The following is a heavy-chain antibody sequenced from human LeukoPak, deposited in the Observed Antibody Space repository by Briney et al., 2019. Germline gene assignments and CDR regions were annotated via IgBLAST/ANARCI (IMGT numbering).Heavy chain of an antibody. CDR1: GGSISSSSYY. D-gene: IGHD3-22*01. CDR3: ARDLYYYDSSSYYLFDY. CDR2: IHTSGST. J-gene: IGHJ4*02. Sequence: SETLSLTCTVSGGSISSSSYYWGWIRQPPGKGLEWIGRIHTSGSTNYNPSLKSRVTMSVDTSKNQFSLKLSSVTAADTAVYYCARDLYYYDSSSYYLFDYWGQGTLVTVSS. V-gene: IGHV4-39*07.